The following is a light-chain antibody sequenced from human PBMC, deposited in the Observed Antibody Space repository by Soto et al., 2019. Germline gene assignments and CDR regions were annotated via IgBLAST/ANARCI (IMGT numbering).Light chain of an antibody. Sequence: MTQSPLSLPVTPGEPASISCRSSQSLLHSNGYNYLNWYQQKPGKAPKLLIYAASSLQSGVPSRFSGSGSGTDFTLTISSLQPEDFATYYCQQSYSTPHTFGQGTKVDNK. CDR1: QSLLHSNGYNY. J-gene: IGKJ2*01. CDR2: AAS. V-gene: IGKV1-39*01. CDR3: QQSYSTPHT.